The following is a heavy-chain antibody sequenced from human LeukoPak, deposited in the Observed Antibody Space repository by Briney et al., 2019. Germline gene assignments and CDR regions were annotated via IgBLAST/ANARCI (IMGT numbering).Heavy chain of an antibody. D-gene: IGHD6-19*01. CDR3: AKTEQWLAYDY. Sequence: GRSLRLSCAASGFTFSSYGMHWVRQAPGKGLEWVAVISYDGSNKYYADSVKGRFTISRDNSKNTLYLQMNSLRAEDTAVHYCAKTEQWLAYDYWGQGTLVTVSS. J-gene: IGHJ4*02. CDR1: GFTFSSYG. CDR2: ISYDGSNK. V-gene: IGHV3-30*18.